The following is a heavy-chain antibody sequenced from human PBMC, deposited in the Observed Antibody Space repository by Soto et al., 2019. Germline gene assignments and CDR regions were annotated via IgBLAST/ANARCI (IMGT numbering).Heavy chain of an antibody. J-gene: IGHJ4*02. D-gene: IGHD7-27*01. CDR2: VFHTGNT. CDR3: ARKAWVRFDY. CDR1: GDAISSSVW. V-gene: IGHV4-4*02. Sequence: SETLSLTCAVSGDAISSSVWWTGVRQPPGKGLEWIGEVFHTGNTNYNPSLKSRVTMSVDKSTNEFSLKVTSVTAADTAIYYCARKAWVRFDYWGQGALVTVSS.